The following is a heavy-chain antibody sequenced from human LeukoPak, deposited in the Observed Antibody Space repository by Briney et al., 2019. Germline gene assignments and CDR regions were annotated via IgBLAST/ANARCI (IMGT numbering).Heavy chain of an antibody. J-gene: IGHJ4*02. CDR1: GGSISSSSFY. CDR3: ARGWGDGYNYHYFDY. Sequence: SETLSLTCTVSGGSISSSSFYWGWIRQPPGKGLEWIGSIYYSGSTYYNPSLKSRVTISVDTSKNQFSLKLSSVTAADTAVYYCARGWGDGYNYHYFDYWGQGTPVTVSS. D-gene: IGHD5-24*01. CDR2: IYYSGST. V-gene: IGHV4-39*01.